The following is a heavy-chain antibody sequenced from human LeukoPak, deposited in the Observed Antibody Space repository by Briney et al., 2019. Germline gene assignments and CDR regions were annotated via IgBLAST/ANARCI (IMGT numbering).Heavy chain of an antibody. J-gene: IGHJ1*01. D-gene: IGHD3-22*01. V-gene: IGHV3-23*01. CDR1: GLTFSSYA. CDR3: AKGRSITMIVVVSSHH. Sequence: PGGFPRLSCAASGLTFSSYAMSWVRQAPGKGLEWVSAISGSGGSTYYADSVKGRFTISRDNSKNTLYLQMNSLRAEDTAVYYCAKGRSITMIVVVSSHHWGQGTLVTVSS. CDR2: ISGSGGST.